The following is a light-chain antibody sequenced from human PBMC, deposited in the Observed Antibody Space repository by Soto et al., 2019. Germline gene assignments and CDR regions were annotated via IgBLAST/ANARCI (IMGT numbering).Light chain of an antibody. V-gene: IGLV2-14*01. Sequence: QSALTQPASVSGSPGQSITFSCTGTSSDVGGYNYVSWYQQHPGKAPKLMIYEVSNRPSGVSNRFSGSKSGNTAPLTISGLQAEDEADYYCSSYTSSSTYVFGTGTKLTVL. CDR1: SSDVGGYNY. J-gene: IGLJ1*01. CDR3: SSYTSSSTYV. CDR2: EVS.